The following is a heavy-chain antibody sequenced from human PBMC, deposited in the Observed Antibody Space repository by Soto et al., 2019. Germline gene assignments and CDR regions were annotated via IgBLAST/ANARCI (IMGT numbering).Heavy chain of an antibody. V-gene: IGHV4-59*01. J-gene: IGHJ6*03. D-gene: IGHD5-12*01. CDR1: GGSISRYY. CDR3: ATVTGPMATKWDYYSYYHMDV. Sequence: SQTLSLTWTVCGGSISRYYWSWIRQPPGKGLEWIGYIYYSGSTNYNPSLKSRVTISVDTSKNQFSLKLSSVTAPDTAVYYCATVTGPMATKWDYYSYYHMDVSGTGPTVPVSS. CDR2: IYYSGST.